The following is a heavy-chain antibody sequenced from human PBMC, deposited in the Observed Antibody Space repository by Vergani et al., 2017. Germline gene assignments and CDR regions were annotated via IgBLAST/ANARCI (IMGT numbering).Heavy chain of an antibody. Sequence: QVQLQESGPGLVKPSQTLSLTCTVSGGSISSGGYYWSWIRQHPGKGLEWIGYIYYSGSTYYNPSLKGGVTISVDTAKNQFSLKLRSVPGADTAVYYCASGGADSGSYYSFDYWGQGTLVTVSS. CDR3: ASGGADSGSYYSFDY. CDR1: GGSISSGGYY. V-gene: IGHV4-31*03. J-gene: IGHJ4*02. CDR2: IYYSGST. D-gene: IGHD1-26*01.